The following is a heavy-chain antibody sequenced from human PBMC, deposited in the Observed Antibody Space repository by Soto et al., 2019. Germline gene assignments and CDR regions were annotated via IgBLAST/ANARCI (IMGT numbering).Heavy chain of an antibody. CDR3: ARHFDVDPSLDQYYFDL. CDR1: GVSITPYF. D-gene: IGHD3-9*01. Sequence: QVQLQESGPGLVKPSETLSLTCTVSGVSITPYFWSWIRQPAGKAPEWVGHIYASGRTTYNPSLKSLVTLFLSQTQVSLRITSVTAADTAVYYCARHFDVDPSLDQYYFDLWGRGALVTVSS. V-gene: IGHV4-4*07. J-gene: IGHJ2*01. CDR2: IYASGRT.